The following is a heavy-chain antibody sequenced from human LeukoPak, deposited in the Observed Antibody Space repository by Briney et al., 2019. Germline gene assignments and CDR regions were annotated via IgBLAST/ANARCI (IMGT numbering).Heavy chain of an antibody. CDR1: GGPISSSNHY. J-gene: IGHJ5*01. V-gene: IGHV4-39*01. CDR2: IYYTGGT. Sequence: SETLSLTCTVSGGPISSSNHYWAWIRQPPGKGLEWIGSIYYTGGTFYSPSLKGRVAISVDTSRNQFSLRLKSVTAADTAVYHCAREEASAGDSWGQGTLVTVSS. CDR3: AREEASAGDS. D-gene: IGHD6-13*01.